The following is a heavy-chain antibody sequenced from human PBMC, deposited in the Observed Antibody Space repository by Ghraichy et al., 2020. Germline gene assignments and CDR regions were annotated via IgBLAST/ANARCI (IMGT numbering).Heavy chain of an antibody. Sequence: SETLSLTCAVYGGSFSGYYWSWIRQPPGKGLEWIGEINQSGSTNYNPSLKSRVTISVDTSKNQFSLKLSSVTAADTAVYYCAAYRIVTRPKTRFDYWGQGTLVTVSS. CDR3: AAYRIVTRPKTRFDY. D-gene: IGHD6-6*01. CDR1: GGSFSGYY. J-gene: IGHJ4*02. CDR2: INQSGST. V-gene: IGHV4-34*01.